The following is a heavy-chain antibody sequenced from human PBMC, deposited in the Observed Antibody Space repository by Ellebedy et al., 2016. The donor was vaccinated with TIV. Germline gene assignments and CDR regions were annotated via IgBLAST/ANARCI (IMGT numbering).Heavy chain of an antibody. J-gene: IGHJ4*02. Sequence: SETLSLTCTVSGGSISSSSYYWGWIRQPPGKGLEWIGSIYYSGSTYYNPSLKSRVTISVDTSKNQFSLKLSSVTAADTAVYYCARHKIVGAPLNYFGYWGQGSLVTVSS. D-gene: IGHD1-26*01. CDR1: GGSISSSSYY. CDR3: ARHKIVGAPLNYFGY. CDR2: IYYSGST. V-gene: IGHV4-39*01.